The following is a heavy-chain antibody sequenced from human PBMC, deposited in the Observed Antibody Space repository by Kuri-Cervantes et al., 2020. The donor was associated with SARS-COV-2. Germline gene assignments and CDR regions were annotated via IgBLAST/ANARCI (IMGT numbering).Heavy chain of an antibody. Sequence: LSLTCAASEFIFSNYVMSWVRQAPGKGLEWVSTIRGSGGSIYYTDSVKGRFTISRDNSKNTLYLQMNSPRAEDTAVYYCAKEKYYYGSGSYAFDIWGQGTMVTVSS. CDR1: EFIFSNYV. CDR3: AKEKYYYGSGSYAFDI. J-gene: IGHJ3*02. D-gene: IGHD3-10*01. V-gene: IGHV3-23*01. CDR2: IRGSGGSI.